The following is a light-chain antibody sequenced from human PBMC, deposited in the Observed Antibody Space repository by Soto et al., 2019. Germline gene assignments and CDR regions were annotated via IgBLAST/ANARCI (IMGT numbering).Light chain of an antibody. CDR3: QQYVNSLYT. Sequence: EIVVTQSPGTLSLSPGERATLSCRASQSISSSYLAWYQQKPGQAPRLLIYGASNRATGIPDRFSGSGSGTDFTLTISRLEPEDFAVYSCQQYVNSLYTFGQGTKLEIK. CDR1: QSISSSY. CDR2: GAS. V-gene: IGKV3-20*01. J-gene: IGKJ2*01.